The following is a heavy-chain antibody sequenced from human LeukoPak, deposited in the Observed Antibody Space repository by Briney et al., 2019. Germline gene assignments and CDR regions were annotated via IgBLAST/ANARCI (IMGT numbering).Heavy chain of an antibody. CDR1: GFTFDRYT. J-gene: IGHJ4*02. CDR2: IGRRDNNR. Sequence: GGSLRLSCAASGFTFDRYTIHWVRQAPGEGLGWVSLIGRRDNNRYYADSVRGRFTISRDNSKNSLYLQMNSLRTEDTALYYCAKEHSRGWPNLDSWGRGTLVTVSS. V-gene: IGHV3-43*01. CDR3: AKEHSRGWPNLDS. D-gene: IGHD6-19*01.